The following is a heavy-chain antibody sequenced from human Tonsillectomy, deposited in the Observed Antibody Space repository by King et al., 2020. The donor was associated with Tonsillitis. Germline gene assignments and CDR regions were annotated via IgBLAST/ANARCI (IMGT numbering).Heavy chain of an antibody. J-gene: IGHJ3*02. CDR3: ARISTTSSLAFDI. CDR2: ISSSGSTI. Sequence: EVQLVESGGGLVQPGGSLRLSCAASGFTFSSYEMNWVRQAPGKGLEWVSYISSSGSTIYYTDSVKGRFTISRDNAKNSLYLQMNSLRAEDTAVYYCARISTTSSLAFDIWGQGTMVTVSS. D-gene: IGHD2-2*01. V-gene: IGHV3-48*03. CDR1: GFTFSSYE.